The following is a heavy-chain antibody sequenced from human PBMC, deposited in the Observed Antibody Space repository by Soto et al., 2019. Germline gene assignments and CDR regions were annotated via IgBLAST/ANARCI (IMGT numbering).Heavy chain of an antibody. Sequence: EVQLVESGGGLVKPGGSLRLSCAASGFTVTNAWMSWVRQAPGKGLEWVGRIKGKTEGGTTDYAAPVRGRFTMSRDDSXXXXXXXXXXXXXXXTAVYYXXTVPSGWRAPGGWGQGTLVTVSS. D-gene: IGHD3-3*01. CDR2: IKGKTEGGTT. CDR3: XTVPSGWRAPGG. CDR1: GFTVTNAW. J-gene: IGHJ4*02. V-gene: IGHV3-15*01.